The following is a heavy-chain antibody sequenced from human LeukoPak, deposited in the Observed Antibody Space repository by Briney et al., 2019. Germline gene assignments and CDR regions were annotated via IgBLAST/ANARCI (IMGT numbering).Heavy chain of an antibody. Sequence: GGSLRLSCAASGFTFSNAWMSWVRQAPGKGLEWVGRIKSKTDGGTTDYAAPVKGRFTISRDDSKNTLYLQLNSLKTEDTAAYYCTIYYYDTSGYYYYYYGMDVWGQGTTVTVSS. V-gene: IGHV3-15*01. CDR3: TIYYYDTSGYYYYYYGMDV. J-gene: IGHJ6*02. D-gene: IGHD3-22*01. CDR2: IKSKTDGGTT. CDR1: GFTFSNAW.